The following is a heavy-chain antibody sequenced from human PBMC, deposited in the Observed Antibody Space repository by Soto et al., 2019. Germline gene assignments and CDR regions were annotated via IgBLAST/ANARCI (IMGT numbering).Heavy chain of an antibody. D-gene: IGHD3-10*01. V-gene: IGHV1-2*02. CDR3: ARPRHLVPYTLDV. Sequence: QVQLVQSGAEVEKPGASVRVSCKASGYTFSNYYIHWVRQVPGQGLEWMGWVNPNRGNTYYAQKFHGRVTLTSDTSLSTAYMELTSLTSDDTAFYYCARPRHLVPYTLDVWGQGTTVTVSS. J-gene: IGHJ6*02. CDR1: GYTFSNYY. CDR2: VNPNRGNT.